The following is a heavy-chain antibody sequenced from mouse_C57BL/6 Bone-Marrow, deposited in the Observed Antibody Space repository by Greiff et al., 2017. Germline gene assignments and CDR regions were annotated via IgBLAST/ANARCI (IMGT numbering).Heavy chain of an antibody. CDR2: IDPSDSYT. J-gene: IGHJ2*01. Sequence: QVQLQEPGAELVMPGASVKLSCKASGYTFTSYWMHWVKQRPGQGLEWIGEIDPSDSYTNYNQKFKGKSTLTVDTSSSTAYMQLSRLTSEDSAVEYGARGGTTGVAYYFDLWGQGTTLTVSS. CDR1: GYTFTSYW. CDR3: ARGGTTGVAYYFDL. D-gene: IGHD1-1*01. V-gene: IGHV1-69*01.